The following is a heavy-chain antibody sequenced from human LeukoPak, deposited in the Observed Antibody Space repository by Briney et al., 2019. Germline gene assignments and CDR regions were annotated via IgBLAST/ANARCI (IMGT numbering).Heavy chain of an antibody. D-gene: IGHD2-15*01. CDR2: IYHSGST. CDR1: GGSISSGGYS. J-gene: IGHJ3*02. V-gene: IGHV4-30-2*01. Sequence: PSETLSLTCAVSGGSISSGGYSWSWIRQPPGKGLEWIGYIYHSGSTYYNPSLKSRVTISVDRSKSQFSLKLSSVTAADTAVYYCARGIGYCSGGSCYDAFGIWGQGTMVTVSS. CDR3: ARGIGYCSGGSCYDAFGI.